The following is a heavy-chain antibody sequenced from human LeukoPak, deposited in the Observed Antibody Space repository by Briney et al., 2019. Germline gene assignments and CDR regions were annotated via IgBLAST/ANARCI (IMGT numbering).Heavy chain of an antibody. CDR1: GGSLSSSSYY. V-gene: IGHV4-39*07. J-gene: IGHJ6*03. D-gene: IGHD2-15*01. CDR3: ARVYRYCSGGSCYASDYYYYMDV. CDR2: IYYSGRT. Sequence: SETLSLTCTVSGGSLSSSSYYWGWVRQPAGKGREWIGCIYYSGRTYYNPSLKSRVTISVDTSKNQFSLKLSSVTAADTAAYYCARVYRYCSGGSCYASDYYYYMDVWGKGTTVTVSS.